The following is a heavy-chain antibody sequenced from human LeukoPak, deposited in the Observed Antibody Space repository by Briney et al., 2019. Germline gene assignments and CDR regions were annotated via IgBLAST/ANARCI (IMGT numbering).Heavy chain of an antibody. J-gene: IGHJ4*02. CDR2: IYPGDSDT. D-gene: IGHD1-26*01. CDR1: GYSFTSYW. V-gene: IGHV5-51*01. CDR3: ARSPGTLGQWQLLTFFDY. Sequence: PGESLQISCKGSGYSFTSYWIAWVRQMPGKGLEWMGVIYPGDSDTRYSPSFQGQVTISADKSISTAYLQWSSLRASDTAMYHCARSPGTLGQWQLLTFFDYWGQGTRVTVSS.